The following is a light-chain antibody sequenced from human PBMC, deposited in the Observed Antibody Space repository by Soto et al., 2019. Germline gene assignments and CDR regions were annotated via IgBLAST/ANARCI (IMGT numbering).Light chain of an antibody. J-gene: IGKJ1*01. CDR3: QQYNNWPPEWT. CDR1: QSVSSN. Sequence: EIVMTQSPATLSVSPGERATLSCRASQSVSSNLAWYQQKPGQAPRLLIYGASTRATGIPARFSGSGSGTEFTLTISSLQSEDFAVYYRQQYNNWPPEWTFGQGTKVDIK. CDR2: GAS. V-gene: IGKV3-15*01.